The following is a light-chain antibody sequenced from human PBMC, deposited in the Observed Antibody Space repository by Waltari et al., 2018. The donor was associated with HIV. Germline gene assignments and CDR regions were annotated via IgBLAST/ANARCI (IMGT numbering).Light chain of an antibody. J-gene: IGLJ3*02. Sequence: QSALTQPASVSGSPGQSITISCTGTCSEVGGYHYVSWYQQHPGKAPKLMIYEVTNRPSGVSNRFSGAKSGNTASLTISGLQAEDEADYYCNSYTNSSTLGVFGGGTKLTVL. V-gene: IGLV2-14*01. CDR3: NSYTNSSTLGV. CDR2: EVT. CDR1: CSEVGGYHY.